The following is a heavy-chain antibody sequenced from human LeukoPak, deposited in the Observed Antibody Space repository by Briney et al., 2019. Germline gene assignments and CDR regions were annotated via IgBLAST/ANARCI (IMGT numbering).Heavy chain of an antibody. V-gene: IGHV3-33*06. CDR1: GFTFSTYG. D-gene: IGHD3-22*01. CDR2: IWSDGSNK. Sequence: PGGSLRLSCAASGFTFSTYGMHWVRQAPGKGLEWVAVIWSDGSNKYYADSVKGRFTISRDNSKNTLYLQMNSLRAEDTAVYYCAKGTASMIVVVVDYWGQGTLVTVSS. CDR3: AKGTASMIVVVVDY. J-gene: IGHJ4*02.